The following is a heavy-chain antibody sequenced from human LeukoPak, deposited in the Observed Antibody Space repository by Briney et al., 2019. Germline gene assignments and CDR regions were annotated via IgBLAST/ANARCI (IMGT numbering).Heavy chain of an antibody. CDR2: IYYSGST. CDR1: SGSISSGGYY. V-gene: IGHV4-31*03. J-gene: IGHJ3*02. D-gene: IGHD5-18*01. Sequence: SETLSLTCTVSSGSISSGGYYWSWIRQHPGKGLEWIGYIYYSGSTYYNPSLKSRVTISVDTSKNQFSLKLSSVTAADTAVYYCARDLRGYSYGSDAFDIWGQGTMVTVSS. CDR3: ARDLRGYSYGSDAFDI.